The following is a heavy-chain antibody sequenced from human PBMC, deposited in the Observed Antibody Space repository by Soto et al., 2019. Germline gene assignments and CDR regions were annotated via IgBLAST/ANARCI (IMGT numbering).Heavy chain of an antibody. CDR2: IYYSGST. V-gene: IGHV4-59*01. D-gene: IGHD3-10*01. CDR3: ARGGVLLWFGDPEDYYGMDV. Sequence: QVQLQESGPGLVKPSETLSLTCTVSGGSISSYYWSWIRQPPGKGLEWIGYIYYSGSTNYNPSLKSRVTISVDTSKNQFSLKLSSVTAADTAVYYCARGGVLLWFGDPEDYYGMDVWGQGTTVTVSS. J-gene: IGHJ6*02. CDR1: GGSISSYY.